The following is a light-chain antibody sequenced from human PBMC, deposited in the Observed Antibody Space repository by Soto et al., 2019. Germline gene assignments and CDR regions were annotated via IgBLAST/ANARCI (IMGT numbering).Light chain of an antibody. CDR1: QGISSY. J-gene: IGKJ1*01. CDR2: AAS. Sequence: AIRMTQSPSSFSASTGDRVTITCRASQGISSYLAWNQQKPGKAPKLLIYAASPLQSGVPSRFSGSGSGTDFTLTISCLQSEDFATYYCQQYYSYPRTFGQGTKVEIK. CDR3: QQYYSYPRT. V-gene: IGKV1-8*01.